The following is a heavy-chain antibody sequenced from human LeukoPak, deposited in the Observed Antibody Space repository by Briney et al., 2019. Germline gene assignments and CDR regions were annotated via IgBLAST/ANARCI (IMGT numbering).Heavy chain of an antibody. Sequence: KPSETLSLTCAVYGGSFSGYYWSWIRQPPGKGLEWIGEINHSGSTNYNPSLKSRVTISVDTSKNQFSLKLSSVTAADTAVYYCAGAAYFDYWGQGTLVTVSS. CDR2: INHSGST. J-gene: IGHJ4*02. V-gene: IGHV4-34*01. D-gene: IGHD6-25*01. CDR3: AGAAYFDY. CDR1: GGSFSGYY.